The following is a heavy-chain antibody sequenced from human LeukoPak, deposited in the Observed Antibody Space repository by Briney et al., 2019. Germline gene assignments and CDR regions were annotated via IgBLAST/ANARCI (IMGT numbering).Heavy chain of an antibody. CDR3: AKQLGYCSDGSCYFPY. CDR2: ISSGGNT. D-gene: IGHD2-15*01. CDR1: GFTVSNNY. V-gene: IGHV3-53*01. Sequence: GGSLRLSCAASGFTVSNNYMNWVRQAPGKGPEWVSLISSGGNTYYSDSVQGRFTISRDNSKSTLCLQMNSLRAEDTAVYYCAKQLGYCSDGSCYFPYWGQGTLVTVSS. J-gene: IGHJ4*02.